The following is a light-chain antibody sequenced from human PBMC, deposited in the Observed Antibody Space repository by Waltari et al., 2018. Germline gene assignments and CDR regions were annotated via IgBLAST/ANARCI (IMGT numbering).Light chain of an antibody. CDR2: DAS. CDR1: QSVSRN. V-gene: IGKV3-15*01. Sequence: ETVMTQSPATLFVSPGERATLSCRASQSVSRNLAWYQQKPGQAPRLLIYDASTRATGSPASLVGRGFGTEFTLTTSTLQSEVLQIIHGHKNKNGLPWRFGQGTKLK. J-gene: IGKJ1*01. CDR3: HKNKNGLPWR.